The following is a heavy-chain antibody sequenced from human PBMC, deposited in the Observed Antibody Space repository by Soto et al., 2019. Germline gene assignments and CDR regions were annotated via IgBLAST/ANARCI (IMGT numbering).Heavy chain of an antibody. Sequence: QVQLVQSGAEVKKPGASVKVACKASGFPFTDYGFTWVRQAPGEGLEWMGWISAYTGNTNYAQKVQGRVTMSTDTSTSTAYLELMSLRSDDTAVYYCARGPESRSTAYFDYWGQGTLVTVSS. CDR2: ISAYTGNT. J-gene: IGHJ4*02. V-gene: IGHV1-18*01. CDR1: GFPFTDYG. D-gene: IGHD2-2*01. CDR3: ARGPESRSTAYFDY.